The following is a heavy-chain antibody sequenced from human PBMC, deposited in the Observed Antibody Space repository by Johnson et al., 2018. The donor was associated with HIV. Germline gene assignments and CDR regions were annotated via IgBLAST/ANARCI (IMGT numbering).Heavy chain of an antibody. CDR2: ISGSGGST. CDR3: ARAPRWSQTFDL. Sequence: VQLVESGGGLVQPGESLRLSCAASGFTFSSYAMSWVRQAPGKGLDWVSAISGSGGSTYYADSVKGRFTISRDSSNNTLYLQMNSLRAEDTALYYCARAPRWSQTFDLWGQGTMVTVSS. V-gene: IGHV3-23*04. CDR1: GFTFSSYA. D-gene: IGHD2-15*01. J-gene: IGHJ3*01.